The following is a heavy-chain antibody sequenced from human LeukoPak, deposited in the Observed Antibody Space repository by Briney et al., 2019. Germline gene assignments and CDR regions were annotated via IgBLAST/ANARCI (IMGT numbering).Heavy chain of an antibody. CDR1: GFTFSSYE. D-gene: IGHD6-19*01. J-gene: IGHJ5*02. CDR2: ISSSGSTI. Sequence: GGSLRLSXAASGFTFSSYEMNWVRQAPGKGLEWVSYISSSGSTIYYADSVKGRFTISRDNAKNSLYLQMNSLRAEDTAVYYCAREDSSGWYVWFDPWGQGTLVTVSS. CDR3: AREDSSGWYVWFDP. V-gene: IGHV3-48*03.